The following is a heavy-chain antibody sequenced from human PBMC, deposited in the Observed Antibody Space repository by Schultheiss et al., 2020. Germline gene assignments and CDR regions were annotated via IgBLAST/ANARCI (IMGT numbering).Heavy chain of an antibody. V-gene: IGHV3-30-3*01. CDR1: GFTFSSYA. CDR2: ISYDGSNK. Sequence: GGSLRLSCAASGFTFSSYAMHWVRQAPGKGLEWVAVISYDGSNKYYADSVKGRFTISRDNSKNTLYLQMNSLRAEDTAVYYCARSYDSSGYWGLTLGYWGQGTLVTVSS. J-gene: IGHJ4*02. CDR3: ARSYDSSGYWGLTLGY. D-gene: IGHD3-22*01.